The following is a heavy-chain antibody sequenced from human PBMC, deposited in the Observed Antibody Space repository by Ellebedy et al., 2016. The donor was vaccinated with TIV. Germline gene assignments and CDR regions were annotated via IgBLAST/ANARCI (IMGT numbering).Heavy chain of an antibody. J-gene: IGHJ4*02. V-gene: IGHV4-59*12. Sequence: MPSETLSLTCTVSGGSIRNYYWSWIRQAPGRGLEWIGNIYSSGSTSSNPSLRSRVTISLDTSKNQFSLKLTTLTAADTAVYYCARELPATGSGAWDYWGQGTLVTVSS. CDR2: IYSSGST. CDR3: ARELPATGSGAWDY. D-gene: IGHD6-13*01. CDR1: GGSIRNYY.